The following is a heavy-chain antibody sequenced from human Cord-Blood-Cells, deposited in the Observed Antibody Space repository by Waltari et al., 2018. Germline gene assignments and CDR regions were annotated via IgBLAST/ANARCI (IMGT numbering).Heavy chain of an antibody. D-gene: IGHD4-17*01. CDR1: GFTFSSYS. J-gene: IGHJ3*02. CDR3: AREGSTVTYGNAFDI. CDR2: ISSSSSYI. Sequence: EVQLVESGGGLVKPGGSLRLSCAASGFTFSSYSMNWVRQAPGKGLEWVSSISSSSSYIYYADSVKGRFTISRDNAKNSLYLQMNSLRAEDTAVYYCAREGSTVTYGNAFDIWGQGTMVTVSS. V-gene: IGHV3-21*01.